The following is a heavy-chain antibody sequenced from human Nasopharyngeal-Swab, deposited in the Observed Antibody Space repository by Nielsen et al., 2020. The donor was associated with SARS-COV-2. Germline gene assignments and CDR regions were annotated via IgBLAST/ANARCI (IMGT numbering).Heavy chain of an antibody. CDR1: GYTFTSYG. Sequence: ASVKVSCKASGYTFTSYGISWVRQAPGQGLEWMGWISAYNGNTNYAQKLQGRVTMTTDTSTSTAYMELRSLRSDDTAVYYCARFTPADWLLSKPSYYFDYWGQGTLVTVSS. D-gene: IGHD3-9*01. CDR2: ISAYNGNT. V-gene: IGHV1-18*01. J-gene: IGHJ4*02. CDR3: ARFTPADWLLSKPSYYFDY.